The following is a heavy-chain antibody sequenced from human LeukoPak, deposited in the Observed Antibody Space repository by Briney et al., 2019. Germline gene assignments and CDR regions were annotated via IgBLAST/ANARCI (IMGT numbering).Heavy chain of an antibody. J-gene: IGHJ1*01. D-gene: IGHD3-22*01. CDR1: GFTFSNAW. CDR3: TTVGGDYYESSLYFQH. CDR2: IKSKTDGGTT. Sequence: GGSLRLSCAASGFTFSNAWMSWVRQAPGKGLEWVGRIKSKTDGGTTDYAAPVKGRFTISSDDSKNTLYLQMNSLKTEDTAVYYCTTVGGDYYESSLYFQHWGQGTLVTVSS. V-gene: IGHV3-15*01.